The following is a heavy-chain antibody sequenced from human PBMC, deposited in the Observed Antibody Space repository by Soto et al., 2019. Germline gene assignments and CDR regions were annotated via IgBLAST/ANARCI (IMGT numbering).Heavy chain of an antibody. CDR2: IIPIFGTA. CDR1: GGTFSSYA. J-gene: IGHJ4*02. Sequence: GASVKVSCKASGGTFSSYAVSWVRQAPGQGLEWMGGIIPIFGTANYAQKFQGRVTITADESTSTAYMELSSLRSEDTAVYYCARATVYYCPNDKCGFYFDHWGQGALVTVSS. V-gene: IGHV1-69*13. CDR3: ARATVYYCPNDKCGFYFDH. D-gene: IGHD3-10*01.